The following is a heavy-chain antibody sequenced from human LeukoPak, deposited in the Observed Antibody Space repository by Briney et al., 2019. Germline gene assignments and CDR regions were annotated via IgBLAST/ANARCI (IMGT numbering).Heavy chain of an antibody. CDR2: ISGSGGST. Sequence: PGGSLRLSCAASGFTFSSYAMSWVRQAPGKGLEWVSAISGSGGSTYYADSVKGRFTISRDNSKNTLYLQMNSLRAEDTAVYYCAQGSDYYGSGSSFDYWGQGTLVTVSS. CDR1: GFTFSSYA. D-gene: IGHD3-10*01. CDR3: AQGSDYYGSGSSFDY. V-gene: IGHV3-23*01. J-gene: IGHJ4*02.